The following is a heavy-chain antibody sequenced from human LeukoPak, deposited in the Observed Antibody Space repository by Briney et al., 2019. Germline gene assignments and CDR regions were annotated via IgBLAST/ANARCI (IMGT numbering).Heavy chain of an antibody. Sequence: ASVKVSCKASGYTFTGYYIHWVRQAPGQGLEWMGWINPNSGGTNYAQKFQGRVTVTRDTSISTAYMELSRLRSDDTAVYYCATISAIPSGRMIGFDIWGQGTMVTVSS. CDR1: GYTFTGYY. V-gene: IGHV1-2*02. CDR3: ATISAIPSGRMIGFDI. J-gene: IGHJ3*02. D-gene: IGHD3-3*01. CDR2: INPNSGGT.